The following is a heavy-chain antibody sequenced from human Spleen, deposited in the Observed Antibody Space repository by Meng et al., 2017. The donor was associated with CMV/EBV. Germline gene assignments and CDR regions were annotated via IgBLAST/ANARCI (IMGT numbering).Heavy chain of an antibody. D-gene: IGHD3-10*01. V-gene: IGHV4-38-2*02. CDR1: EYPISSGYY. CDR2: IYHRGST. Sequence: SETLSLTCSVSEYPISSGYYWGWIRQPPGKGLEWIGSIYHRGSTYYNPSLKSRVTISVDTSKDQFSLKLSSVTAADTAVYFCARLEYYYGSGSSPILDYSYGLDVWGQGTTVTVSS. J-gene: IGHJ6*02. CDR3: ARLEYYYGSGSSPILDYSYGLDV.